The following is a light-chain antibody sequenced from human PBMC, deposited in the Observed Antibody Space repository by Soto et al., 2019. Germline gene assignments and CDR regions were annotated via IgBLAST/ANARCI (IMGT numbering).Light chain of an antibody. Sequence: SYELTQPPSVSVSPGQTASITCSGDNLGDKYACWYQQKPGQSPVLVIYQDSKRPSGIPERISGSNSGNTATLTISGTQAMDEADYYCQAWDSSTGVFGGGTKLTVL. J-gene: IGLJ2*01. CDR3: QAWDSSTGV. CDR1: NLGDKY. CDR2: QDS. V-gene: IGLV3-1*01.